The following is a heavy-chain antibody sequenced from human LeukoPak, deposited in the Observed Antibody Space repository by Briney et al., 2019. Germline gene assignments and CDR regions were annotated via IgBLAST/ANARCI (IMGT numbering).Heavy chain of an antibody. CDR3: ARDRTDGYNYWGPFRY. Sequence: SETLSLTCTVSGGSISSSSYYWGWIRQPPGKGLEWIGSIYYSGSTYYNPSLKSRVTISVDTSKNQFSLRLSSVTAADAAVYYCARDRTDGYNYWGPFRYWGQGTLVTVSS. J-gene: IGHJ4*02. V-gene: IGHV4-39*07. CDR2: IYYSGST. D-gene: IGHD5-24*01. CDR1: GGSISSSSYY.